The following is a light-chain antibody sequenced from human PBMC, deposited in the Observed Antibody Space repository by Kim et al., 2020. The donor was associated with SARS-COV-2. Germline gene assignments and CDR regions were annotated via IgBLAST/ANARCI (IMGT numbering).Light chain of an antibody. J-gene: IGLJ2*01. V-gene: IGLV6-57*03. CDR2: EDN. CDR3: QSYDSSNVV. CDR1: SGRIASNY. Sequence: GKTVTISCTRSSGRIASNYEQWYQERPGSAPTTVIYEDNQRPSGVPDRFSGSIDSSSNTAPLTISGLKTEDEADFYCQSYDSSNVVFGGGTQLTVL.